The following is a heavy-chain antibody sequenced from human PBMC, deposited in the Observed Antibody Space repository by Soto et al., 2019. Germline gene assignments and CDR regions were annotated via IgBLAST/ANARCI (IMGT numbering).Heavy chain of an antibody. Sequence: QVQLVESGGGVVQPGRSLRLSCAASGFSFSDYGIHWVRQAPGKGLEWVAIIWDDGNNKYYADSVKGRFTISRDNSKNMLYLQMNNLRADDTAVYYCARGCSGRACYYIDVWGKGTTVTVAS. CDR3: ARGCSGRACYYIDV. D-gene: IGHD2-15*01. J-gene: IGHJ6*03. V-gene: IGHV3-33*01. CDR1: GFSFSDYG. CDR2: IWDDGNNK.